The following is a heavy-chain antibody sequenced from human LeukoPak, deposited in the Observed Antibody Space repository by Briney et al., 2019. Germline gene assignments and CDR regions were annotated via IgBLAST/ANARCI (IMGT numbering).Heavy chain of an antibody. J-gene: IGHJ1*01. V-gene: IGHV3-23*01. CDR1: GFTFSDYS. D-gene: IGHD4-17*01. CDR3: ARDQDWPNDYGDSGYFQH. Sequence: GGSLRLSCAASGFTFSDYSMNWVRQAPGKGLEWVSGIVGSGGRIYYADSVKGRFTISRDNSKSTLYLQMNSLRAEDTAVYYCARDQDWPNDYGDSGYFQHWGQGTLVTVSS. CDR2: IVGSGGRI.